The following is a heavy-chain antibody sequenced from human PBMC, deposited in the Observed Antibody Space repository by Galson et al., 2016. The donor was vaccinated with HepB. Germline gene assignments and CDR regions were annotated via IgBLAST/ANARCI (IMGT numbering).Heavy chain of an antibody. D-gene: IGHD2-15*01. CDR3: AGEVTYCSGGGCYYFDY. J-gene: IGHJ4*02. CDR2: VSYDGTNQ. Sequence: SLRLSCAASGFMFSSYAMHWVRQAPGKGLEWVAFVSYDGTNQYYTDSVKGRFTISRDNSKSTLYLQMNGLRPEDSALYYCAGEVTYCSGGGCYYFDYWGQGTLVTVSS. V-gene: IGHV3-30-3*01. CDR1: GFMFSSYA.